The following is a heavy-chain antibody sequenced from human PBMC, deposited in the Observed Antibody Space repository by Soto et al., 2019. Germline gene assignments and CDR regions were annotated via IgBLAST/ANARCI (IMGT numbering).Heavy chain of an antibody. CDR3: ARELSIAARFGY. CDR2: IIPIFGTA. V-gene: IGHV1-69*13. D-gene: IGHD6-6*01. CDR1: GGTFSSYA. Sequence: SVKVSCKASGGTFSSYAISWVRQAPGQGLEWMGGIIPIFGTANYAQKFQGRVTITADESTSTAYMELSSLRSEDTAVYYCARELSIAARFGYWGQGTLVTVSS. J-gene: IGHJ4*02.